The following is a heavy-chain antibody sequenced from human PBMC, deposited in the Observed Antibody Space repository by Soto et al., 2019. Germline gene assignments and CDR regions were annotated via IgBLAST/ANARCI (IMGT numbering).Heavy chain of an antibody. J-gene: IGHJ6*02. D-gene: IGHD6-19*01. Sequence: GESLKISCKGSGYSFTSYWIGWVRQMPGKGLEWMGIIYPGDSDTRYSPSFQGQVTISADKSISTAYLQWSNLKASDTAMYYCARIPTRSGWYSHYYVMAVCGQGTTVTVSS. CDR2: IYPGDSDT. V-gene: IGHV5-51*01. CDR1: GYSFTSYW. CDR3: ARIPTRSGWYSHYYVMAV.